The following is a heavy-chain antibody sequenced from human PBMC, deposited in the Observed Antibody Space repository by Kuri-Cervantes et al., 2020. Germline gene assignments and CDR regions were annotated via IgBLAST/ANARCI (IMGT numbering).Heavy chain of an antibody. CDR2: INPNSGGT. CDR3: ARGQVGAGGFDY. CDR1: GYTFTGYY. J-gene: IGHJ4*02. V-gene: IGHV1-2*02. Sequence: ASVKVSCKASGYTFTGYYMHWVRQAPGQGLEWMGWINPNSGGTNYAQRFQGRVTMTRDTSISTAYMELSRLRSDDTAVYYCARGQVGAGGFDYWGQGTLVTVSS. D-gene: IGHD1-26*01.